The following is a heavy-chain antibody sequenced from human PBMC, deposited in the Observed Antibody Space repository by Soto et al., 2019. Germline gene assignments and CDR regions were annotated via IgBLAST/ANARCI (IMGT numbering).Heavy chain of an antibody. D-gene: IGHD4-17*01. CDR1: GFTFSNHA. CDR3: AKYGGAYYKYYAMDA. CDR2: IIAGGGAT. Sequence: GGSLRLSCAASGFTFSNHAMSWVRQAPGKGLEWVSAIIAGGGATYNADSVKGRFAISRDNSKNTLYLQMNSLRAEDTAVYYCAKYGGAYYKYYAMDAWGQGTSVTVSS. J-gene: IGHJ6*02. V-gene: IGHV3-23*01.